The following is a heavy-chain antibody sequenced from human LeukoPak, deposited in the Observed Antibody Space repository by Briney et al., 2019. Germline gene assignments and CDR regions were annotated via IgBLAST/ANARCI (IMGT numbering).Heavy chain of an antibody. CDR3: ARHQLGFYY. V-gene: IGHV5-51*01. Sequence: VESLKISCKGSGYTFPSNWIAWVRQNPGKGLDWMGIIYPGDFDTRYSPSFQDSITISSDKSISTAYLQWTSQKASDTAMYYCARHQLGFYYWGQGTLVTVSS. D-gene: IGHD6-13*01. J-gene: IGHJ4*02. CDR1: GYTFPSNW. CDR2: IYPGDFDT.